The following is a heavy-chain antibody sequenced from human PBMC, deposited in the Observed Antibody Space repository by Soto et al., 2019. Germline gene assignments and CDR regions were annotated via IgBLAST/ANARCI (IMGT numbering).Heavy chain of an antibody. CDR1: GGSISEKY. V-gene: IGHV4-4*07. CDR2: IFANRHT. J-gene: IGHJ5*02. D-gene: IGHD6-13*01. CDR3: VASLAASGLNWLDP. Sequence: SETLSLTCIVSGGSISEKYWNWVRQPPGKGLEWIGLIFANRHTDYNPSLKSRVTMSVDASKNQFSLRLTSMTAADTAVYYCVASLAASGLNWLDPWGRGTLVTVSS.